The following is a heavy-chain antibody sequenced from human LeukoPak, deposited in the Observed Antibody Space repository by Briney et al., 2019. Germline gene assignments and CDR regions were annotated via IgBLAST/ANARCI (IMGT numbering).Heavy chain of an antibody. V-gene: IGHV1-2*02. CDR2: INPNSGGT. CDR3: ARDKASAGFLFDY. J-gene: IGHJ4*02. D-gene: IGHD6-13*01. Sequence: ASVKVSCKASGYTFTDYYLHWVRQAPGQGLEWMGWINPNSGGTKYAQKFQGRVTMTRDTSISTTYMELSRLRSDDTAVYYCARDKASAGFLFDYWGQGALVTVSS. CDR1: GYTFTDYY.